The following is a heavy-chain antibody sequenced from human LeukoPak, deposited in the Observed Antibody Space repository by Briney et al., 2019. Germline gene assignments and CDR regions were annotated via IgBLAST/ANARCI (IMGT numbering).Heavy chain of an antibody. CDR2: INPNSGGA. CDR1: GYTFTGYY. CDR3: ARGTKRGYSGYDLGDYSYYYMDV. J-gene: IGHJ6*03. V-gene: IGHV1-2*02. D-gene: IGHD5-12*01. Sequence: GASVKVSCKASGYTFTGYYLHWVRQAPGQGLEWVGWINPNSGGADYAQKFQDRVTVTRGTSISTAYMELNSLKSDDTAVYYCARGTKRGYSGYDLGDYSYYYMDVWGQGTTVTVSS.